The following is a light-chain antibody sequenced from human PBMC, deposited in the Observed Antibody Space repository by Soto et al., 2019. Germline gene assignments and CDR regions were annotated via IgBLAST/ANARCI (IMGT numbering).Light chain of an antibody. Sequence: QSALTQPASVSGSPGQSITISCTGTSSDVGGYNYVSWYQQHPGKAPKLMIYDVSNRPSGVSNLFSGSKSGNTASLTISGREAVEETDYYCSSYTIRSARVAFDGGTRLTLL. J-gene: IGLJ2*01. CDR3: SSYTIRSARVA. V-gene: IGLV2-14*01. CDR2: DVS. CDR1: SSDVGGYNY.